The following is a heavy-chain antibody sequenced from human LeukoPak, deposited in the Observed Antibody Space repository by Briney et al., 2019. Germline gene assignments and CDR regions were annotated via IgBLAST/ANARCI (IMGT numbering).Heavy chain of an antibody. V-gene: IGHV3-11*01. CDR3: ARGKISYDTSGYPIFHY. Sequence: PGGSLRLSCAASGFTFSDYYMSWVRQAPGKGLEWVAYISGSGSSIYQADSVKGRFTISRDNAKNLLYLQMNSLRAEDTAVYYCARGKISYDTSGYPIFHYWGQGTLVTVSS. J-gene: IGHJ4*02. D-gene: IGHD3-22*01. CDR2: ISGSGSSI. CDR1: GFTFSDYY.